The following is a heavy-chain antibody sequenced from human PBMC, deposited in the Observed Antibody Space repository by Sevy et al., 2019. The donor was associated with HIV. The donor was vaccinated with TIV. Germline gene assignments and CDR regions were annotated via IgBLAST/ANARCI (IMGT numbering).Heavy chain of an antibody. Sequence: GESLKISCKGSGYDFTDYWIGWVRQMPGKGLEWMGIIYPGDSETRYSPSFQGQVTISADKSITTAYLQWSSLKASDTAMYYCARPRGYYYDGSDYYPDPFDYWGQGTLVTVSS. D-gene: IGHD3-22*01. J-gene: IGHJ4*02. V-gene: IGHV5-51*01. CDR3: ARPRGYYYDGSDYYPDPFDY. CDR2: IYPGDSET. CDR1: GYDFTDYW.